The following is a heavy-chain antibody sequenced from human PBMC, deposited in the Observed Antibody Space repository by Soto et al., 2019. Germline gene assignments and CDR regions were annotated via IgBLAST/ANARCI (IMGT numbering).Heavy chain of an antibody. Sequence: GGSLRLSCAASGFTFSSYGMHWVRQAPGKGLEWVAVISYDGSNKYYADSVKGRFTISRDNSKNTLYLQMNSLRAEDTAVYYCAKDPEWEPSREYYYYGMDVCGQGTTVTVSS. CDR1: GFTFSSYG. V-gene: IGHV3-30*18. J-gene: IGHJ6*02. CDR3: AKDPEWEPSREYYYYGMDV. D-gene: IGHD1-26*01. CDR2: ISYDGSNK.